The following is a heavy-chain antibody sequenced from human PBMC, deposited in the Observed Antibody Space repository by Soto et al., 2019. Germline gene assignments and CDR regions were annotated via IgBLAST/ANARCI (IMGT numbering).Heavy chain of an antibody. Sequence: PGGSLRLSCAASGFTVSSNYMSWVRQAPGKGLEWVANIKQHATERYYGESVQGRFTISRDNAKNLVYLEMNSLTIDDTAVYYCARDCTPTDFWAGFWTHWGHGTLVTVSS. D-gene: IGHD3-3*01. J-gene: IGHJ4*01. CDR3: ARDCTPTDFWAGFWTH. V-gene: IGHV3-7*03. CDR1: GFTVSSNY. CDR2: IKQHATER.